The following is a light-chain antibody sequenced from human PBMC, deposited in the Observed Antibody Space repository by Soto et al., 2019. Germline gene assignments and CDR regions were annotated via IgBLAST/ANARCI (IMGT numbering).Light chain of an antibody. CDR3: SSYTSNSTWV. CDR1: SSDVGDYNY. Sequence: QSALTQPASVSGSPGQSITVSCIGTSSDVGDYNYVSWYQHQPAKAPRLLIYEVSSRPSGIPNRFSGFKSGNTASLTISGLQAEDEADYFCSSYTSNSTWVFGGGTKVTVL. CDR2: EVS. J-gene: IGLJ3*02. V-gene: IGLV2-14*01.